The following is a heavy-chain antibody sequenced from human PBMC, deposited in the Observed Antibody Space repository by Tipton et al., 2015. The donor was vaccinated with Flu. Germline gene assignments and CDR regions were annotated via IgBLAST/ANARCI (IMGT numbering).Heavy chain of an antibody. D-gene: IGHD2-2*01. Sequence: GSLRLSCAASGFTFGDYWMHWVRQAPGKGLEWVANINQDGSVNYYVDSVKGRFTISRDNAKNSLYLQMNNLRAEDTAVYYCGRAIGGSSSHWGQGTLVTVSS. J-gene: IGHJ4*02. V-gene: IGHV3-7*01. CDR1: GFTFGDYW. CDR2: INQDGSVN. CDR3: GRAIGGSSSH.